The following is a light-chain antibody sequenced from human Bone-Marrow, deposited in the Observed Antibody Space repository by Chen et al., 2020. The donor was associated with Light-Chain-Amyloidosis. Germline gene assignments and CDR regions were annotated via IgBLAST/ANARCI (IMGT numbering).Light chain of an antibody. CDR2: EVT. CDR3: SSYAGSNNWV. CDR1: SSDVGGYNY. J-gene: IGLJ3*02. V-gene: IGLV2-8*01. Sequence: QSALTQPPSASGSPGQSVTIPCTGTSSDVGGYNYVSWYQQHPGKVPKFMIYEVTKRPSGVPDRFSGSKSGNTASLTVSGLQAEDEADYYCSSYAGSNNWVFGGGTKLTVL.